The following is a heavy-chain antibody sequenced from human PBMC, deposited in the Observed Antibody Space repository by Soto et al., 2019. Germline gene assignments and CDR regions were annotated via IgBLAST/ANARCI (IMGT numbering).Heavy chain of an antibody. CDR2: INHSGST. CDR1: GGSFSGYY. Sequence: SETLSLTCAVYGGSFSGYYWSWIRQPPGKGLEWIGEINHSGSTNYNPSLKSRVTISVDTSKNQFSLKLSSVTAADTAVYYCARGPDFWSGYYYYWGQGTLVTVSS. D-gene: IGHD3-3*01. CDR3: ARGPDFWSGYYYY. J-gene: IGHJ4*02. V-gene: IGHV4-34*01.